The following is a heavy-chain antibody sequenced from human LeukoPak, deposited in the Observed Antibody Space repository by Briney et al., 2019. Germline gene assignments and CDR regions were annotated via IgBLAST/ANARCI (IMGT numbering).Heavy chain of an antibody. CDR2: IYSSGST. J-gene: IGHJ4*02. Sequence: SETLSLTCTVSGGSISSYYWSWIRQPPGKGLEWIGYIYSSGSTNYNPSLKSRVTISVDTSKNQFSLKLSSVTAADTAVYYCARGPTKYHFDYWGQGTLVTVSS. D-gene: IGHD2-2*01. V-gene: IGHV4-59*01. CDR3: ARGPTKYHFDY. CDR1: GGSISSYY.